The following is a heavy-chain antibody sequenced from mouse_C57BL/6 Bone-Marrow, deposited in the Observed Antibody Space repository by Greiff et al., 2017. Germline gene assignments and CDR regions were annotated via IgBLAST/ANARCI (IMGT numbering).Heavy chain of an antibody. D-gene: IGHD1-1*01. Sequence: EVKVVESGGDLVKPGGSLKLSCAASGFPFSSYGMSWVRQTPDKRLEWVATISSGGSYTYYPDSVQGRFTLSRDHAQHTLYLQMSSLKSEDTAMYYCARLYYGSSYGDWGQGTTLTVSS. CDR3: ARLYYGSSYGD. CDR2: ISSGGSYT. J-gene: IGHJ2*01. V-gene: IGHV5-6*01. CDR1: GFPFSSYG.